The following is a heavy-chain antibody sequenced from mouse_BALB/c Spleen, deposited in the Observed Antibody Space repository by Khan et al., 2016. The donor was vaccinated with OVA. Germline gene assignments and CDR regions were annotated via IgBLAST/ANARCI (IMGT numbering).Heavy chain of an antibody. CDR2: IWNDGRT. J-gene: IGHJ3*01. CDR1: GFSLSTYG. Sequence: QVQLKQSGPGLVQPSQSLSITCTVSGFSLSTYGIHWVRQSPGKGLEWLGVIWNDGRTDYNVPFISRLSITQDNSKSQVFFKMNSLQPDDTAIYYCARNSYRYDFTYWGQGTLVTVSA. D-gene: IGHD2-12*01. V-gene: IGHV2-2*01. CDR3: ARNSYRYDFTY.